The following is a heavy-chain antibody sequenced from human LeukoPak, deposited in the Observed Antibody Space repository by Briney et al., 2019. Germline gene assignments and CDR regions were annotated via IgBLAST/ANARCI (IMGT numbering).Heavy chain of an antibody. D-gene: IGHD4-17*01. CDR1: GGSISSYY. CDR2: IYYSGST. J-gene: IGHJ1*01. V-gene: IGHV4-59*06. CDR3: ARDADYGDSRLNAPGYFQH. Sequence: PSETLSLTCTVSGGSISSYYWSWIRQHPGKGLEWIGYIYYSGSTYYNPSLKSRVTISVDTSKNQFSLKLSSVTAADTAVYYCARDADYGDSRLNAPGYFQHWGQGTLVTVSS.